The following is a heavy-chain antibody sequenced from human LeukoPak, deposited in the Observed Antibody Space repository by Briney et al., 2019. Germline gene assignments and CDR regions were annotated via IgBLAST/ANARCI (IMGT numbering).Heavy chain of an antibody. D-gene: IGHD2-15*01. CDR2: INPNSGGT. Sequence: ASVKVSCKASGYTFTGYYMPWVRPAPGQGLEWMGWINPNSGGTNYAQKFQGRVTMTRDTSISTAYMELSRLRSDDTAVYYCARAGGGHFYCSGGSCYLVYWGQGTLVTVSS. J-gene: IGHJ4*02. CDR1: GYTFTGYY. CDR3: ARAGGGHFYCSGGSCYLVY. V-gene: IGHV1-2*02.